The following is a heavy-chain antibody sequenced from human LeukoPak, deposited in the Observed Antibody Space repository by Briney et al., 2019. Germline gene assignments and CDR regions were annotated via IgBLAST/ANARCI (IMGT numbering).Heavy chain of an antibody. J-gene: IGHJ4*02. D-gene: IGHD3-22*01. CDR1: GFSFRSYW. CDR2: INSDGSST. V-gene: IGHV3-74*01. Sequence: GGSLRLSCAASGFSFRSYWMHWVRQAPGKGLVWVSRINSDGSSTSYADSVKGRFTISRDNAKNTLYLQMNSLRAEDTAVYYCARDQTRYYYDSSGYYVGLVYYFDYWGQGTLVTVSS. CDR3: ARDQTRYYYDSSGYYVGLVYYFDY.